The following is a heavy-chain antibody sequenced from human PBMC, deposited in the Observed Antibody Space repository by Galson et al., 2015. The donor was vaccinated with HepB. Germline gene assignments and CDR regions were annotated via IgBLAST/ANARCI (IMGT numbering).Heavy chain of an antibody. J-gene: IGHJ3*02. V-gene: IGHV1-2*02. CDR1: GYTFTGYY. CDR2: INPNSGGT. CDR3: ARELRLLDYYDSSGLAGGAFDN. Sequence: SVKVSCKASGYTFTGYYMHWVRQAPGQGLEWMGWINPNSGGTNYAQKFQGRVTMTRDTSISTAYMELSRLRSDDTAVYYCARELRLLDYYDSSGLAGGAFDNWGQGTMGTVSS. D-gene: IGHD3-22*01.